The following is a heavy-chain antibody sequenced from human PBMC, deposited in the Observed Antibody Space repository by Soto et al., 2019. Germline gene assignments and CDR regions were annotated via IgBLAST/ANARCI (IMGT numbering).Heavy chain of an antibody. D-gene: IGHD1-26*01. CDR3: ARGAVVALLRGFDY. Sequence: PSETLSLTCTVSGGSISSGGYYWSWIRQHPGKGLEWIGYIYYSGSTYYKPSLKSRVTISVDTSKNQFSLKLSSVTAADTAVYYCARGAVVALLRGFDYWGQGTLVTVSS. CDR2: IYYSGST. J-gene: IGHJ4*02. V-gene: IGHV4-31*03. CDR1: GGSISSGGYY.